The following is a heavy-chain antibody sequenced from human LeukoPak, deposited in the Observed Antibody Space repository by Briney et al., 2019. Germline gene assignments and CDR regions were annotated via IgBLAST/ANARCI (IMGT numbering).Heavy chain of an antibody. Sequence: GGSLRLSCAASGFTFSSYGMHWVRQAPGKGLEWVAVISSDGSNKYYADSVKGRFTISRDNSKNTLYLQMSCLRAEDTAVYYCAKAADPHNWWFDPWGQGTLVAVSS. CDR2: ISSDGSNK. CDR3: AKAADPHNWWFDP. CDR1: GFTFSSYG. J-gene: IGHJ5*02. V-gene: IGHV3-30*18. D-gene: IGHD1-1*01.